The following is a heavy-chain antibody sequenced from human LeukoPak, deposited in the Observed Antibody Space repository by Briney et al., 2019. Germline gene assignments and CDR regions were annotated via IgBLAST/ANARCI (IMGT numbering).Heavy chain of an antibody. CDR3: AKDLLDLTTVTAFDY. CDR2: ISGSGGST. Sequence: GGSLRLSCAASGFTFSSYGMSWVRQAPGKGLEWVSAISGSGGSTYYADSVKGRFTISRDSSKKTLYLQMNSLRAEDTAVYYCAKDLLDLTTVTAFDYRGQGTLVTVSS. D-gene: IGHD4-17*01. V-gene: IGHV3-23*01. J-gene: IGHJ4*02. CDR1: GFTFSSYG.